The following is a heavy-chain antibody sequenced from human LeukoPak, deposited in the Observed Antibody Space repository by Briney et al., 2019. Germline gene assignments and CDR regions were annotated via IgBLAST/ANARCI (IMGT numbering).Heavy chain of an antibody. V-gene: IGHV3-53*01. CDR2: IYSGGST. CDR1: GFTVSSNY. Sequence: GGSLRLSCAASGFTVSSNYMSWVRQAPGKGLEWVSVIYSGGSTYYADSVKGRFTISRDNSKNTLYLQMNSLRAEDTAVYYCASHGTFIAAAIYYWGQGTLVTVSS. CDR3: ASHGTFIAAAIYY. J-gene: IGHJ4*02. D-gene: IGHD6-13*01.